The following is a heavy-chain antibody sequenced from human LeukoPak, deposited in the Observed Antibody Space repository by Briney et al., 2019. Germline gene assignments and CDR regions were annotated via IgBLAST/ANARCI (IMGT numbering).Heavy chain of an antibody. J-gene: IGHJ4*02. CDR2: ISDSGST. D-gene: IGHD3-22*01. CDR1: GVSLSTHH. V-gene: IGHV4-59*11. CDR3: ARGYDSSAYYPFNY. Sequence: SSETLSLTCVVSGVSLSTHHWSWIRQSPGRGLEWIGYISDSGSTNYNPSLKSRVTISVDTSKNQFSLMLSSVTAADTAVYYCARGYDSSAYYPFNYWGQGTLVTVSS.